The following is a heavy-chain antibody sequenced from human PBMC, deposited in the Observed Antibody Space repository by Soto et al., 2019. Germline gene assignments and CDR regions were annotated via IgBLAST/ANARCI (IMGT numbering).Heavy chain of an antibody. V-gene: IGHV3-30-3*01. CDR1: GFTFSSFA. Sequence: PGGSLRLSCGASGFTFSSFAMQGVRQAPGKGLEGVAVISYCGINKYYADSVKGRFTISRDNSKNSLSLEVQSLRAGDTAVYYCGRETVLRSLEWPNYYYYRMGVWGQGTTGNVSS. CDR2: ISYCGINK. J-gene: IGHJ6*01. D-gene: IGHD3-3*01. CDR3: GRETVLRSLEWPNYYYYRMGV.